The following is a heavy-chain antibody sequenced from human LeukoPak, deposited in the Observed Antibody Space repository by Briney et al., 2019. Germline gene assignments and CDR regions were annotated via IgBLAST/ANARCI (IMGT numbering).Heavy chain of an antibody. V-gene: IGHV1-2*02. J-gene: IGHJ4*02. CDR1: GYTFTSYG. Sequence: ASVKVSCKASGYTFTSYGISWVRQAPGQGLEWMGWINPDRGGTHYAQKFQGRVTMTRDTSTSTAYMELSRLTSDDTAVYYCARGLYFFDYWGQGTLVTVSS. CDR2: INPDRGGT. D-gene: IGHD2-2*02. CDR3: ARGLYFFDY.